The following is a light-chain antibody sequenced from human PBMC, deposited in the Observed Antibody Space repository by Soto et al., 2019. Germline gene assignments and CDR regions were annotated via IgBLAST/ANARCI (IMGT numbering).Light chain of an antibody. V-gene: IGKV3-15*01. CDR2: GAS. CDR3: QQHNSWPPV. Sequence: EIVMTQSPATLSVSPGXXATXSCRASQSVNSNLAWYQQKPGHSPRLLIYGASTRVTGIPARFSGSGSGTEFTLTISSLQSEDFAIYYCQQHNSWPPVFGQGTKLEIK. J-gene: IGKJ2*01. CDR1: QSVNSN.